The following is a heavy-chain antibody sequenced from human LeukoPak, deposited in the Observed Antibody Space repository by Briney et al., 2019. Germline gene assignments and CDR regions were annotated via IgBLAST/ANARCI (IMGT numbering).Heavy chain of an antibody. J-gene: IGHJ4*02. CDR2: IGKTGRDM. CDR1: GFSFSTST. V-gene: IGHV3-21*01. D-gene: IGHD1-14*01. Sequence: GGSLRLSCAASGFSFSTSTMNWVRQAPGKGLEWISSIGKTGRDMYYANSVRGRFTISRDNAKNSLFLVMDSLRVEDTSVYYRVRGDNRDYWGQGTLVTVSS. CDR3: VRGDNRDY.